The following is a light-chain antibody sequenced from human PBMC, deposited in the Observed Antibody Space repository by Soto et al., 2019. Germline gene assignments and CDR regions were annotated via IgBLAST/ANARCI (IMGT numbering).Light chain of an antibody. J-gene: IGKJ5*01. Sequence: EIVFTQSPSTLSLSPGEGATLSFRASQILTSSLAWYQQKPGQPPRLLIYDASNRATGIPARFSGSESGTDFTLTISSLEPEDFAVYYCQQRTSGITFGQGTRLEIK. V-gene: IGKV3-11*01. CDR1: QILTSS. CDR2: DAS. CDR3: QQRTSGIT.